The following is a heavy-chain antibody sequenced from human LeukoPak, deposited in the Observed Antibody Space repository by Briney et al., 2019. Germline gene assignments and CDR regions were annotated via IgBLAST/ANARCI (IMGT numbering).Heavy chain of an antibody. CDR2: ISISSTTT. V-gene: IGHV3-48*03. J-gene: IGHJ4*02. Sequence: PGGSLRLSCAVSGFTFSSYEMNWVRQAPGKGLKCLSYISISSTTTLYAYSVNGRFTISRDYAKNALYLQMNSLGAEDTAIYFCSRGLVVWGLETLVTVSS. CDR3: SRGLVV. D-gene: IGHD2-2*01. CDR1: GFTFSSYE.